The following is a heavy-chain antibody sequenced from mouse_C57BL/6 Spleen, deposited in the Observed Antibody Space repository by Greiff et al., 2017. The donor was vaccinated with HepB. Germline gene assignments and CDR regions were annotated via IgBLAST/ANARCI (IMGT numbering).Heavy chain of an antibody. CDR3: ARAGGDY. J-gene: IGHJ2*01. Sequence: EVKLMESGGGLVKPGGSLKLSCAASGFTFSDYGMHWVRQAPEKGLEWVAYISSGSSTIYYADTVKGRFTISRDNAKNTLFLQMTSLRSEDTAMYYCARAGGDYWGLGTTLTVSS. V-gene: IGHV5-17*01. CDR1: GFTFSDYG. CDR2: ISSGSSTI.